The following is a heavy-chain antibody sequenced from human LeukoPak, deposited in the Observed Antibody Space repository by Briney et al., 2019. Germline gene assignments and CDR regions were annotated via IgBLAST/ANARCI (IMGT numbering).Heavy chain of an antibody. CDR1: GGTFSSYT. V-gene: IGHV1-69*02. D-gene: IGHD2-2*01. CDR2: IIPILGIA. Sequence: SVKVSCKASGGTFSSYTISWVRQAPGQGLEWMGRIIPILGIANYAQKSQGRVTITADKSTSTAYMELSSLRSEDTAVYYCASSLGEHCSSTSCYGGYVDYWGQGTQVTVSS. CDR3: ASSLGEHCSSTSCYGGYVDY. J-gene: IGHJ4*02.